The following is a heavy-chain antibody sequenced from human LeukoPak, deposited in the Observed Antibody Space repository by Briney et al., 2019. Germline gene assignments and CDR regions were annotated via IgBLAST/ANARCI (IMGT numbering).Heavy chain of an antibody. CDR2: IYHSGSN. V-gene: IGHV4-30-2*01. D-gene: IGHD3-10*01. CDR1: GGSISSGGYP. Sequence: SETLSLTFAVSGGSISSGGYPWRWIRQPPGKGLEWIGYIYHSGSNYYNPSPKSRVTISVDRSKNQFSLKLSSVAAADAAVYYCASLTFSGRGNWFDPWGQGTLVTVSS. J-gene: IGHJ5*02. CDR3: ASLTFSGRGNWFDP.